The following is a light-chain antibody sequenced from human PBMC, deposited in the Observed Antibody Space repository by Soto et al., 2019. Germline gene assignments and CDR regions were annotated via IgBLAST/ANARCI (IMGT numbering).Light chain of an antibody. V-gene: IGKV3-11*01. CDR1: ETVSSY. CDR3: QQYGSSPPIT. J-gene: IGKJ5*01. Sequence: DIVLTQSPVTLSLSPGDRSTLSCSTSETVSSYLLWYQQKPGQDPRLLIYDASERATGIPARFSGSGSETDFTLTISSLEPEDFAVYYCQQYGSSPPITFGQGTRLEIK. CDR2: DAS.